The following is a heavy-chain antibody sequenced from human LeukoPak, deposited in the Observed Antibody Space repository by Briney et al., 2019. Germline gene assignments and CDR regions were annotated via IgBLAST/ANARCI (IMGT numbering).Heavy chain of an antibody. J-gene: IGHJ6*03. CDR1: GGSISSGSYY. CDR2: IYTSGST. CDR3: ARDYVFGVVIYMDV. D-gene: IGHD3-3*01. Sequence: SETLSLTCTVSGGSISSGSYYWSWIRQPAGKGLEWIGRIYTSGSTNYNPSLKSRVTISVDTSKNQFSLKLSSVTAADTAVYYCARDYVFGVVIYMDVWGKGTTVTVSS. V-gene: IGHV4-61*02.